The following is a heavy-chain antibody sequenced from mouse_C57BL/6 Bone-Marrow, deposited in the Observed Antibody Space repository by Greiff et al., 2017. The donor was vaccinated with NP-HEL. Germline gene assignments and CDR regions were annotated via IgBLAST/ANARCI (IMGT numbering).Heavy chain of an antibody. V-gene: IGHV5-4*01. CDR2: ISDGGSYT. CDR1: GFTFTSYA. CDR3: ARCPPSPYYAMDY. J-gene: IGHJ4*01. D-gene: IGHD2-10*02. Sequence: VQLQESGGGLVKPGGSLKLSCAASGFTFTSYAMSWVRQTPEKRLEWVATISDGGSYTYYPDNVKGRFTISTDNAKNTLYLQMSHLKSEDTAMYYCARCPPSPYYAMDYWGQGTSVTVSS.